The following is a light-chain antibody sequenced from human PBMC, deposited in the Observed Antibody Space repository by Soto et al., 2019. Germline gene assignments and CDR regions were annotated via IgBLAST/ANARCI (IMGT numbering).Light chain of an antibody. CDR3: QQYNHYWT. Sequence: DMQMTQSPSTLSASVGDRVTITCRASQSISSWLAWYQQKPGKAPKVLIYDASSLESGVPSRFSGSGSGTEFSPTISSLQPDDFATYYCQQYNHYWTFGQGTKVDIK. J-gene: IGKJ1*01. CDR2: DAS. CDR1: QSISSW. V-gene: IGKV1-5*01.